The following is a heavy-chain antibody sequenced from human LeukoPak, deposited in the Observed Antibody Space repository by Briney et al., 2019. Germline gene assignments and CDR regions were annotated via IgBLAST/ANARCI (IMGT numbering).Heavy chain of an antibody. CDR3: ARLTVVVSYYYMDV. J-gene: IGHJ6*03. V-gene: IGHV4-38-2*02. CDR1: GYSISSGYY. CDR2: IYNSGST. D-gene: IGHD4-23*01. Sequence: PSETLSLTCTVSGYSISSGYYWGWIRQPPGKGLEWIGSIYNSGSTYYNPSLKSRVTISVGTSKNQFSLKLSSVTAADTAVYYCARLTVVVSYYYMDVWGKGTTVTVSS.